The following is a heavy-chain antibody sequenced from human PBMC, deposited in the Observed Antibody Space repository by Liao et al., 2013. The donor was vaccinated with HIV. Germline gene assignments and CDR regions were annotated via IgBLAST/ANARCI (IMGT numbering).Heavy chain of an antibody. Sequence: QVQLQQWGAGLLKPSETLSLTCAVYGGSFSDYYWSWIRQPPGKGLEWIGEINHSGSSNYNPSLKSRVTISVDTSKNQFSLRLSSVTAADTAVYYCARGRGTSAFDIWGQGTMVTVSS. CDR2: INHSGSS. CDR1: GGSFSDYY. D-gene: IGHD1-1*01. J-gene: IGHJ3*02. V-gene: IGHV4-34*01. CDR3: ARGRGTSAFDI.